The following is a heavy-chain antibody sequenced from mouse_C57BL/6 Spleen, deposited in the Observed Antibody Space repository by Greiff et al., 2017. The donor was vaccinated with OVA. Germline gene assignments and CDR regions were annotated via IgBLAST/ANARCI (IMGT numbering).Heavy chain of an antibody. CDR1: GYTFTNYW. D-gene: IGHD1-2*01. J-gene: IGHJ2*01. Sequence: VQLQQSGAELVRPGTSVKMSCKASGYTFTNYWIGWAKQRPGHGLEWIGDIYPGGGYTNYNEKFKGKATLTADKSSSTAYMQFSSLTSEDSAIYYCARYSYYGPFDDWGQGTTLTVSS. V-gene: IGHV1-63*01. CDR2: IYPGGGYT. CDR3: ARYSYYGPFDD.